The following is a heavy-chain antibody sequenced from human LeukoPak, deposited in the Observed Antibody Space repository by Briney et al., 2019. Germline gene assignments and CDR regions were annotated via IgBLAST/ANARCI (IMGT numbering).Heavy chain of an antibody. J-gene: IGHJ5*02. D-gene: IGHD6-19*01. CDR3: ARGPYGGIYSSGWYYWFDP. CDR1: GGSISSSNW. Sequence: PSGTLSLTCAVSGGSISSSNWWSWVRQPPGKGLEWIGEIYHSGSTNYNPSLKSRVTISVDTSKNQFSLKLSSVTAADTAVYYCARGPYGGIYSSGWYYWFDPWGQGTLVTVSS. V-gene: IGHV4-4*02. CDR2: IYHSGST.